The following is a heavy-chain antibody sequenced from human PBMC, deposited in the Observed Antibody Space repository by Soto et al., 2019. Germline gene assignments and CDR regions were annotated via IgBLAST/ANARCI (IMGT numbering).Heavy chain of an antibody. D-gene: IGHD3-3*01. V-gene: IGHV3-48*01. Sequence: GKGLEWVSSISSGSKTIYYADSMKGRFTVSRDKAKNTLYLQMNSLIAEDTSVYYFSIFFFQ. CDR3: SIFFFQ. CDR2: ISSGSKTI. J-gene: IGHJ1*01.